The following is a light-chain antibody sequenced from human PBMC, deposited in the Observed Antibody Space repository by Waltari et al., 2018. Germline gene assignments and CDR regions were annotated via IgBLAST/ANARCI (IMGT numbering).Light chain of an antibody. J-gene: IGLJ3*02. V-gene: IGLV3-1*01. CDR1: LLGTKP. CDR2: QDT. Sequence: SYELTQPPSVSVSPRQTASITCPGDLLGTKPASWYQQKPGQSPLLVIYQDTKRPSEIPERFSGSKSANAATLTITGTQAMDEADYYCQALGTGAWVFGGGTKLTVL. CDR3: QALGTGAWV.